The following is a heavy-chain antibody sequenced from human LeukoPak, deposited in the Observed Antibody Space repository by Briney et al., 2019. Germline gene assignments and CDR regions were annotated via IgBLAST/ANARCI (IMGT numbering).Heavy chain of an antibody. D-gene: IGHD2-2*01. V-gene: IGHV5-51*01. Sequence: GESLKISCKGSGYSFTSYWIGWVRQMPGKGLEWMGIIYPGDSDTRYSPSFQGQVTISADKSISTAYLQWSSLKASDTAMYYCARLDPPSYQLSTLTQGAAFDIWGQGTMVTVSS. CDR2: IYPGDSDT. CDR1: GYSFTSYW. J-gene: IGHJ3*02. CDR3: ARLDPPSYQLSTLTQGAAFDI.